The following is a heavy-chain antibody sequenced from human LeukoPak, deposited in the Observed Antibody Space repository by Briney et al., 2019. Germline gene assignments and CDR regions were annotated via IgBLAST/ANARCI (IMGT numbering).Heavy chain of an antibody. J-gene: IGHJ4*01. D-gene: IGHD3-10*01. Sequence: PGGSLRLSCTTSGFTFDFYAMHWVRQAPGKGLEWVAVMSYDGRDRYYADSAKGRFTISSDNSKRTLYLEMSSLRPEDTALYYCARSELYYGSESYYHLDYWGHGTLVTVSS. CDR1: GFTFDFYA. CDR2: MSYDGRDR. CDR3: ARSELYYGSESYYHLDY. V-gene: IGHV3-30*03.